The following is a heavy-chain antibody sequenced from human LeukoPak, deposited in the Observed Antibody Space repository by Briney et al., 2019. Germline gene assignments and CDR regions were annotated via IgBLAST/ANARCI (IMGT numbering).Heavy chain of an antibody. Sequence: ASVKVSCKGSGGIFTSFAFSWIRQAPGQGLQWMGRIIPIIGLTSYSEKFQGRVTITADKSTSTAYMELRSLRSEDTAVYYCARDGYDDRPFDYWGQGTLVTVSS. J-gene: IGHJ4*02. V-gene: IGHV1-69*04. CDR3: ARDGYDDRPFDY. D-gene: IGHD5-12*01. CDR2: IIPIIGLT. CDR1: GGIFTSFA.